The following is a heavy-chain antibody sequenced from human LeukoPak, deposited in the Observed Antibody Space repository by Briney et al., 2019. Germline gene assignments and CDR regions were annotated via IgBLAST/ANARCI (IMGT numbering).Heavy chain of an antibody. CDR1: GFSVSDSY. Sequence: GGSLRLSCAASGFSVSDSYMNWVRQAPGKGLEWVSVIYSGGSTYYAGSVQGRFTISRDNSNNTLYLQMNSLRVGDTAVYYCARDGAGFDYWGQGILVTVSS. CDR2: IYSGGST. J-gene: IGHJ4*02. V-gene: IGHV3-53*01. CDR3: ARDGAGFDY. D-gene: IGHD6-13*01.